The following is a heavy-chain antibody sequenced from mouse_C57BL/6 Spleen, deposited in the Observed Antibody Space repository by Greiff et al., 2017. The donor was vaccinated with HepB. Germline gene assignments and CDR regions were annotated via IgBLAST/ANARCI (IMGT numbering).Heavy chain of an antibody. CDR1: GYTFTSYW. CDR2: INPSSGYT. J-gene: IGHJ3*01. Sequence: QVQLQQSGAELAKPGASLKLSCKASGYTFTSYWMHWVKQRPGQGLEWIGYINPSSGYTKYNQKFKDKATLTADKSSSTAYMQLSSLTYEDSAVYYCARSWDPLTGTRNWFAYWGQGTLVTVSA. CDR3: ARSWDPLTGTRNWFAY. D-gene: IGHD4-1*01. V-gene: IGHV1-7*01.